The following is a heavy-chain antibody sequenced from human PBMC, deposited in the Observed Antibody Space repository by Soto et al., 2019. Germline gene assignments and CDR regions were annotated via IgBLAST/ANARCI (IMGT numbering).Heavy chain of an antibody. Sequence: QVQLVESGGGVVQPGRSLRLSCAASGFTFSSYGMHWVRQAPGKGLEWLAVIWYDGSNEYYADSVKGRFTISRDNSKKPLYLPMNRLRAEDTAVYYCARDFHAAPELEYSPPLGPGHLVTVSS. CDR1: GFTFSSYG. D-gene: IGHD1-7*01. J-gene: IGHJ1*01. CDR2: IWYDGSNE. CDR3: ARDFHAAPELEYSPP. V-gene: IGHV3-33*01.